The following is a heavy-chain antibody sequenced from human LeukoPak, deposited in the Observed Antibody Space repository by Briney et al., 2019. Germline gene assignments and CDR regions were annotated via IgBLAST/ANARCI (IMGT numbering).Heavy chain of an antibody. CDR3: ARLPAGY. V-gene: IGHV4-59*08. CDR2: IYYSGST. J-gene: IGHJ4*02. Sequence: SETLSLTCAVYGGSFSGYYWTWIRQPPGKGLEWIGYIYYSGSTNYNPSLKSRVTISVDTSKNQFSLKLSSVTAADTAVYYCARLPAGYWGQGTLVTVSS. CDR1: GGSFSGYY.